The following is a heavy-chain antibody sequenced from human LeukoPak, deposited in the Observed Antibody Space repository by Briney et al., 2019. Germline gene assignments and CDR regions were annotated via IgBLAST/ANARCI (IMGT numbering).Heavy chain of an antibody. V-gene: IGHV3-23*01. CDR1: GLTFSSYA. Sequence: GGSLRLSCAASGLTFSSYAMSWVRQAPGKGLEWVSAISGSGGSTYYADSVKGRFTISRDNSKNTLYLQMNSLRAEDTAVYYCARDSVGLNFDYWGQGTLVTVSS. CDR2: ISGSGGST. CDR3: ARDSVGLNFDY. D-gene: IGHD2-15*01. J-gene: IGHJ4*02.